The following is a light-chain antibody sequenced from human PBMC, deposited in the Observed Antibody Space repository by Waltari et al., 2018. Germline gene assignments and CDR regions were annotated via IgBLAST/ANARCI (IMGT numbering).Light chain of an antibody. CDR1: QSVTSIS. V-gene: IGKV3-20*01. Sequence: EIVLTPSPDTLSLSPGERATLSCRASQSVTSISFTWYQQKLGQAPRLLIYGTSSRATGIPDRFSGSGSGTDFTLTISRLEPEDFAVYYCQQYDGEVVTFGGGTKVEI. J-gene: IGKJ4*01. CDR3: QQYDGEVVT. CDR2: GTS.